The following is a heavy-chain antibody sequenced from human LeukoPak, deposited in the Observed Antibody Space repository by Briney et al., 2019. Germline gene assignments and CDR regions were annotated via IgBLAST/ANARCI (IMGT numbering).Heavy chain of an antibody. CDR1: GGTFSSYA. Sequence: ASVKVSCKASGGTFSSYAISWVRQAPGQGLEWMGGIIPIFGTANYAQKIQGRVTITADESTSTAYMELSSLRSEDTAVYYCARVRPGDYYDSSGYWGWFDPWGQGTLVTVSS. J-gene: IGHJ5*02. CDR2: IIPIFGTA. D-gene: IGHD3-22*01. V-gene: IGHV1-69*13. CDR3: ARVRPGDYYDSSGYWGWFDP.